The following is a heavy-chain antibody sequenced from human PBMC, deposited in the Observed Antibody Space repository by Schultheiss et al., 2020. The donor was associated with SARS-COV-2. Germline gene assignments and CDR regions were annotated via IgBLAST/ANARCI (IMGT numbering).Heavy chain of an antibody. D-gene: IGHD6-13*01. CDR2: IWFDGSQK. V-gene: IGHV3-33*06. CDR3: AKIAAAGYYYGMDV. Sequence: GGSLRLSCAGSGFSFSKDDIHWVRQAPGKGLEWVAVIWFDGSQKFHADSVKGRFTISRDNSENTLYLQMNSLRAEDTAVYYCAKIAAAGYYYGMDVWGQGTTVTVSS. J-gene: IGHJ6*02. CDR1: GFSFSKDD.